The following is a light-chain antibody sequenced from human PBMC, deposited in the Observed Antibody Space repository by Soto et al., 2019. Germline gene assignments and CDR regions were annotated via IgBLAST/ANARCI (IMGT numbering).Light chain of an antibody. CDR2: WAS. CDR1: QSVLYSSNNKNY. CDR3: QQYYSIPWT. Sequence: DIVMTQSPGSLAVSLGERATINCKSSQSVLYSSNNKNYLAWYQQKPGQPPKLLIYWASTRESGVPDRFSGSGSGTDFTLTISSLQAEDVAVYYCQQYYSIPWTFGQGTRVAIK. J-gene: IGKJ1*01. V-gene: IGKV4-1*01.